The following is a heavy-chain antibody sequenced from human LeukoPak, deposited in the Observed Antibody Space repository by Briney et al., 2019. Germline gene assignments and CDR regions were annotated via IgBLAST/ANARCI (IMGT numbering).Heavy chain of an antibody. Sequence: GGSLRLSSAASGFTVSSNYMSWVRQAPGKGLEWVSVIYSGGSTYYADSVKGRFTISRDNSKNTLYLQMNSLRAEDTAVYYCAREGHGSGSYWDYWGQGTLVTVSS. CDR1: GFTVSSNY. V-gene: IGHV3-53*01. CDR3: AREGHGSGSYWDY. D-gene: IGHD3-10*01. J-gene: IGHJ4*02. CDR2: IYSGGST.